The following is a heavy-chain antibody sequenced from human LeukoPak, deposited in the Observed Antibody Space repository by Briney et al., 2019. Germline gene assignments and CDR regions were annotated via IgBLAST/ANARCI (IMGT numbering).Heavy chain of an antibody. J-gene: IGHJ4*02. CDR2: IYYSGST. V-gene: IGHV4-59*08. CDR3: ARRYYYGSGRIYYFDY. Sequence: NPSETLSLTCTVSGVSISSYYWSWIRQPPGKGLEWIGYIYYSGSTNYNPPLKSRVTISVDTSKNQFSLKLSSVTAADTAVYYCARRYYYGSGRIYYFDYWGQGTLVTVSS. D-gene: IGHD3-10*01. CDR1: GVSISSYY.